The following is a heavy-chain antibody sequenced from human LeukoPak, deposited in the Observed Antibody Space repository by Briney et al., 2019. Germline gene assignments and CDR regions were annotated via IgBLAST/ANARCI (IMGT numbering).Heavy chain of an antibody. CDR3: ARSWHCSGGSCYPDY. J-gene: IGHJ4*02. D-gene: IGHD2-15*01. CDR2: INPNSGGT. Sequence: ASVKVSCKASGYTFTGYYMHWVRQAPGQGLEWMGWINPNSGGTNYAQKFQGRVTMTRDTSISTAYMELSGLRSDDTAVYYCARSWHCSGGSCYPDYWGQGTLVTVSS. CDR1: GYTFTGYY. V-gene: IGHV1-2*02.